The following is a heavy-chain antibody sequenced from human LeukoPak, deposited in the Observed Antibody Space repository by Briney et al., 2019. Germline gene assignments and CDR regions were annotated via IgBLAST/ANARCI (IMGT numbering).Heavy chain of an antibody. D-gene: IGHD3-22*01. CDR3: AKASYYDSSGYLDY. V-gene: IGHV3-9*01. J-gene: IGHJ4*02. CDR2: ISWNSGSI. CDR1: GFTFDDYA. Sequence: PGGSLRLSCAASGFTFDDYAMHWVRQAPGKGLEWVSGISWNSGSIGYADSVKGRFTISRDNAKNSLYLQMNSLRAEDTALYYCAKASYYDSSGYLDYWGQGTLVTVSS.